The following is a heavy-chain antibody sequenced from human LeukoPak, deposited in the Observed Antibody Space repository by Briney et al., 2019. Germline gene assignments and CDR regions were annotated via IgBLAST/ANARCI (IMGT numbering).Heavy chain of an antibody. V-gene: IGHV4-39*01. CDR3: GSRKYWEYYFDY. CDR2: IYYSGST. J-gene: IGHJ4*02. D-gene: IGHD1-26*01. CDR1: GGSISSSSYY. Sequence: SETLSLTCTVSGGSISSSSYYWVWIRQPPGKGLEWIGSIYYSGSTYYNPSLKSRVTISVDTSKNQFSLKLSSVTAADTTVYYCGSRKYWEYYFDYWGQGTLVTVSS.